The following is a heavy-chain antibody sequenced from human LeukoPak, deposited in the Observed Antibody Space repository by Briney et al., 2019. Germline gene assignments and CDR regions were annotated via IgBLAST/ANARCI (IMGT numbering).Heavy chain of an antibody. CDR3: AKSFGYSSSWYYFDY. D-gene: IGHD6-13*01. V-gene: IGHV3-9*01. J-gene: IGHJ4*02. Sequence: GRSLRLSCAASGFTFDDYAMHWVRHAPGKGLEWVSGISWNSGSIGYADSVKGRFTISRDNAKNSLYLQMNSLRAEDTALYYCAKSFGYSSSWYYFDYWGQGTLVTVSS. CDR2: ISWNSGSI. CDR1: GFTFDDYA.